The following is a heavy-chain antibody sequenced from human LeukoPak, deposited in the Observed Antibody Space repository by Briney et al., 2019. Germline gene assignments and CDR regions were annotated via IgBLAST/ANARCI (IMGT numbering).Heavy chain of an antibody. Sequence: GGSLRLSCAVSGLSFSNYWMHWVRQAPGKGLVWVARTNLHGTAVDYAGSVKGRFTISRDNAKNTLFLQMNSLRAGDTAVYYCASAYTYVRLGDHWGQGTLVTVSS. V-gene: IGHV3-74*01. CDR2: TNLHGTAV. CDR3: ASAYTYVRLGDH. CDR1: GLSFSNYW. J-gene: IGHJ4*02. D-gene: IGHD3-16*01.